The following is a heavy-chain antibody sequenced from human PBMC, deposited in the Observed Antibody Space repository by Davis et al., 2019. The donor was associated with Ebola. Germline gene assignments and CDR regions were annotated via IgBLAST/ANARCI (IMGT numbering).Heavy chain of an antibody. V-gene: IGHV1-58*01. CDR1: GFTFSSSA. D-gene: IGHD2-2*01. Sequence: SAQVPCMASGFTFSSSAVQRVRQARGQRSEWIGWIVIGSGHTNYAQKFQERVTITRDMSTNTVYMELNSLRSEDTAVYYCAAWVIGYCTTYSCYTRYNWFDPWGQGSLVTVSS. CDR3: AAWVIGYCTTYSCYTRYNWFDP. J-gene: IGHJ5*02. CDR2: IVIGSGHT.